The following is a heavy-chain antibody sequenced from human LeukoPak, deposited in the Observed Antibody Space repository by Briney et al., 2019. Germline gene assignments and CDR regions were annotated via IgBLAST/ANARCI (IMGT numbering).Heavy chain of an antibody. CDR2: IKQDGSEK. CDR3: ARDRYSSSWNNWFDP. Sequence: PGGSLRLSCAASGFTFSSYWMSWVRQAPGEGLEWVANIKQDGSEKYYVDSVKGRFTISRDNGKSSLYLQMNSLRAEDTAVYYCARDRYSSSWNNWFDPWGQGTLVTVSS. D-gene: IGHD6-13*01. CDR1: GFTFSSYW. J-gene: IGHJ5*02. V-gene: IGHV3-7*01.